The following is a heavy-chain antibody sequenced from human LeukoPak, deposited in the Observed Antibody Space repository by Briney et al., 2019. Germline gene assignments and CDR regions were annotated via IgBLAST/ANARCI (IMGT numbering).Heavy chain of an antibody. CDR3: ARGGGNSYYYYGTDV. Sequence: PGGSLRLSCAASGFTFSDYYMSWIRQAPGKGLEWVSDISSSGSTIYYADSVKGRFTISRDNAKNSLYLQMNSLRAEEPAVYYCARGGGNSYYYYGTDVWGQGTTVTVSS. CDR2: ISSSGSTI. D-gene: IGHD4-23*01. V-gene: IGHV3-11*01. J-gene: IGHJ6*02. CDR1: GFTFSDYY.